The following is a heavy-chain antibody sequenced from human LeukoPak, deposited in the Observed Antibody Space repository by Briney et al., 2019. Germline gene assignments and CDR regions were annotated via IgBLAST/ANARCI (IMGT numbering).Heavy chain of an antibody. CDR2: IHCGGST. CDR1: GFTVSSYF. Sequence: GGSLRLSCAASGFTVSSYFMSWVRQAPGKGLEWVSVIHCGGSTLYADSVKGRFTTSRHNSKNTLYLQVNSLRAEDTAVYFCARGGSSGNDYSSFDIWGQGTMVTVSS. J-gene: IGHJ3*02. CDR3: ARGGSSGNDYSSFDI. V-gene: IGHV3-53*04. D-gene: IGHD5-12*01.